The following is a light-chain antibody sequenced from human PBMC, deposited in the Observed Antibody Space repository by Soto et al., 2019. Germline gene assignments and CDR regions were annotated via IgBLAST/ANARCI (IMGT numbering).Light chain of an antibody. CDR1: QSVSIH. Sequence: EIVMTQSPATLSVSPGERATLSCRASQSVSIHLAWYQQTPGQAPRLLIYGASTRATGIPARFSGSGSGTDFTLTISSLQSEDFAVYYCQQYNNWPYTFGQGTKLEIK. CDR2: GAS. V-gene: IGKV3-15*01. J-gene: IGKJ2*01. CDR3: QQYNNWPYT.